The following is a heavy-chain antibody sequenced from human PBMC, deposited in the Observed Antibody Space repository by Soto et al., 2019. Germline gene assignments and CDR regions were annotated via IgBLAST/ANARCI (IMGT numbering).Heavy chain of an antibody. CDR3: ARARYGDY. D-gene: IGHD1-1*01. Sequence: QVHLVQSGAEVKKPGASVKVSCKASGYTFTSYGITWVRQAPGQGLEWMGWISAHNGNTDYAQKPQGRVIVTRDISTITAYMELRSLISDDTAVYYCARARYGDYWGQGALVTFSS. V-gene: IGHV1-18*01. CDR1: GYTFTSYG. J-gene: IGHJ4*02. CDR2: ISAHNGNT.